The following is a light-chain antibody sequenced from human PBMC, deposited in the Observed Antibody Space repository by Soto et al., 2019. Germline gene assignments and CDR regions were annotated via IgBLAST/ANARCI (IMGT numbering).Light chain of an antibody. CDR3: QQDGSSPWT. CDR2: GSS. CDR1: QSVSSSY. Sequence: EIVLTQSPSTLSLSPGERATLSCRASQSVSSSYLAWYQHKPGQAPRLLIYGSSSRATGIPDRFSGSGSGTDFTLTINRLEPEDFAVYYCQQDGSSPWTFGQGTKVDIK. J-gene: IGKJ1*01. V-gene: IGKV3-20*01.